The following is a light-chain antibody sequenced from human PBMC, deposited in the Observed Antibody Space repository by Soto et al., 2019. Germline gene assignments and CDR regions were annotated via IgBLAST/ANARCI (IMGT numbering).Light chain of an antibody. Sequence: EIVMTQSPATLSVSPGERATLSCRASQSVSSNLAWYQQKPGQAPRLLIYRASSRATGIPARFSGSGSGTDFTLLITSAQSEDFGVYYCQHYHNWPPWTFGEGTKVEIK. V-gene: IGKV3-15*01. CDR2: RAS. CDR3: QHYHNWPPWT. CDR1: QSVSSN. J-gene: IGKJ1*01.